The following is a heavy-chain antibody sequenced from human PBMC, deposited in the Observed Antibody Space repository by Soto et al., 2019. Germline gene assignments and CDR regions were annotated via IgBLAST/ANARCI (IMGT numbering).Heavy chain of an antibody. V-gene: IGHV3-13*01. J-gene: IGHJ6*03. D-gene: IGHD6-13*01. CDR1: GFTFSSYD. CDR3: ARGPVYSSSWGVYYYYDMDV. Sequence: GGSLRLSCAGSGFTFSSYDMHWVRQATGKGLEWVSAIGTAGDTYYPGSVKGRFTISRENAKNSLYLQMNSLRAGDTAVYYCARGPVYSSSWGVYYYYDMDVCGKGTTVTVSS. CDR2: IGTAGDT.